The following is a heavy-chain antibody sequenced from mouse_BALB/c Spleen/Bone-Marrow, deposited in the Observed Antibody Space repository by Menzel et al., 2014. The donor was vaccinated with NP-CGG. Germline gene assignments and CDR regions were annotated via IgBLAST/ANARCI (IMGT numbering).Heavy chain of an antibody. CDR1: GFTSSSFG. V-gene: IGHV5-17*02. D-gene: IGHD3-3*01. CDR2: ISSGSSTI. J-gene: IGHJ4*01. CDR3: ARAGMDY. Sequence: DVQLVESGGGLVQPGGSRKLSCAASGFTSSSFGMHWVRQAPEKGLEWVAYISSGSSTIYYADTVKGRFTISRDNPKNTLFLQMTSLRSEDAAMYYCARAGMDYWGQGTSVTVSS.